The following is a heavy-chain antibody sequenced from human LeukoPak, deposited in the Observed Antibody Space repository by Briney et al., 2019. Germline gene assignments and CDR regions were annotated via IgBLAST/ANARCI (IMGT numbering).Heavy chain of an antibody. CDR2: IYYSGST. V-gene: IGHV4-39*01. CDR3: ARLRGRIITYYDFWSGYADY. Sequence: SETLSLTCTVSGGSISSSSYYWGWIRRPPGKGLEWIGSIYYSGSTYYNPSLKSRVTISVDTSKNQFSLKLSSVTAADTAVYYCARLRGRIITYYDFWSGYADYWGQGTLVTVSS. CDR1: GGSISSSSYY. D-gene: IGHD3-3*01. J-gene: IGHJ4*02.